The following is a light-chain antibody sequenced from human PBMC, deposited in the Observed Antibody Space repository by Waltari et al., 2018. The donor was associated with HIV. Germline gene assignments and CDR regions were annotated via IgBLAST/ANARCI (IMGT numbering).Light chain of an antibody. J-gene: IGLJ2*01. CDR2: DND. CDR1: SPNIGNND. Sequence: QSVLTQSPSVSAAPGQRVTISCSGSSPNIGNNDVSWYQQLPGRAPKVLIYDNDKRPSGIPDRSSGSKSGTSATLDITGLQTGDEADYYCATWHTSLRAHVVFGGGTKVTVL. CDR3: ATWHTSLRAHVV. V-gene: IGLV1-51*01.